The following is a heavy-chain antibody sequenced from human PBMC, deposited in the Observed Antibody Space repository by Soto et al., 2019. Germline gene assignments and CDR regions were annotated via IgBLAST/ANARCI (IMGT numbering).Heavy chain of an antibody. Sequence: SLSLTCTVSGGSISSYYWSWIRQPPGKGLEWIGYIYYSGSTNYNPSLKSRVTISVDTSKNQFSLKLSSVTAADTAVYYCARDRWELRKGLLGETTDAFDIWGQGTMVTVSS. J-gene: IGHJ3*02. CDR1: GGSISSYY. D-gene: IGHD1-26*01. CDR2: IYYSGST. V-gene: IGHV4-59*01. CDR3: ARDRWELRKGLLGETTDAFDI.